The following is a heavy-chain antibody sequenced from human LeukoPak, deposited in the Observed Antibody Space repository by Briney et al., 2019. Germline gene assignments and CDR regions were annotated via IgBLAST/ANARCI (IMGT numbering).Heavy chain of an antibody. Sequence: SETLSLTCAVYGVSFSGYYWSWIRQPPGKGLEWIGEINHSGSTNYNPSLKSRVTISVDTSKNQFSLKLSSVTAADTAVYYCARSYGYSYGRALDYWGQGTLVTVSS. D-gene: IGHD5-18*01. CDR1: GVSFSGYY. V-gene: IGHV4-34*01. CDR3: ARSYGYSYGRALDY. CDR2: INHSGST. J-gene: IGHJ4*02.